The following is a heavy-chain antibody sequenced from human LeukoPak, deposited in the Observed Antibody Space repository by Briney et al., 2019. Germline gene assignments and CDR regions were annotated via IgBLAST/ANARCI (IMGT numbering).Heavy chain of an antibody. V-gene: IGHV4-59*01. Sequence: SETLSLTCAVYGGSFSGYYWSWIRQPPGKGLEWIGYIYYSGSTNYNPSLKSRVTISVDTSKNQFSLKLSSVTAADTAVYYCARSYGGNSAFDYWGQGTLVTVSS. CDR1: GGSFSGYY. J-gene: IGHJ4*02. D-gene: IGHD4-23*01. CDR2: IYYSGST. CDR3: ARSYGGNSAFDY.